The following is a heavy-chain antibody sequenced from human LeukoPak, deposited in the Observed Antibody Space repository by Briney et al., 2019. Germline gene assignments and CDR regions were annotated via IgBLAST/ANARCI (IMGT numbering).Heavy chain of an antibody. CDR2: IYPGDSDT. Sequence: GEALNISSKCTVDSLTSYWSGWVRQMPGKGQERMGIIYPGDSDTRYSPSFQGQVTISADKSISTAYLQWSSLKASDTAMYYCARRIYGDYSDYWGQGTLVTVSS. CDR3: ARRIYGDYSDY. J-gene: IGHJ4*02. D-gene: IGHD4-17*01. V-gene: IGHV5-51*01. CDR1: VDSLTSYW.